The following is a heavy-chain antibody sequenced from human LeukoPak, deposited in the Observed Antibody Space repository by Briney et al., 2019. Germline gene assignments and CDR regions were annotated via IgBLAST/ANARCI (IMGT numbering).Heavy chain of an antibody. Sequence: PGGSLRLSCAASGFTFSSYAMSWVRRAPGKGLEWVSAISGSGGSTYYADSVKGRFTISRDNSKNTLYLQMNSLRAEDTAVYYCAKVLQQWLVLKVYYYYGMDVWGQGTTVTVSS. J-gene: IGHJ6*02. CDR3: AKVLQQWLVLKVYYYYGMDV. CDR2: ISGSGGST. V-gene: IGHV3-23*01. D-gene: IGHD6-19*01. CDR1: GFTFSSYA.